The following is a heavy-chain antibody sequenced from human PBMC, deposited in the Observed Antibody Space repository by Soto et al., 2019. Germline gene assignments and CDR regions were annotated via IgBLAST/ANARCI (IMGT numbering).Heavy chain of an antibody. CDR3: AREGITIFGVVIAVFLDY. D-gene: IGHD3-3*01. CDR2: ISSSGSSI. Sequence: QPGGSLRLSCAASGFTFSSYEMNWVRQAPGKGLEWVSYISSSGSSIYYADSVKGRFTISRDNAKNSLYLKMNSLRAEDTAVYYCAREGITIFGVVIAVFLDYWGQGNLVTVLL. J-gene: IGHJ4*02. CDR1: GFTFSSYE. V-gene: IGHV3-48*03.